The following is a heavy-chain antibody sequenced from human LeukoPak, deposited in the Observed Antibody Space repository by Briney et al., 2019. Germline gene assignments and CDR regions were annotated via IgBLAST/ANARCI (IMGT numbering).Heavy chain of an antibody. D-gene: IGHD3-10*01. CDR3: AKVLLLWFGDYYFDY. J-gene: IGHJ4*02. CDR1: GFTFSSYG. CDR2: IRYDGSNK. V-gene: IGHV3-30*02. Sequence: QSGGSLRLSCAASGFTFSSYGMHWVRQAPGKGLEWVAFIRYDGSNKYYADSVKGRFTISRDNSKNTLYLQMNSLRAEDTAVYYCAKVLLLWFGDYYFDYWGQGTLVTVSS.